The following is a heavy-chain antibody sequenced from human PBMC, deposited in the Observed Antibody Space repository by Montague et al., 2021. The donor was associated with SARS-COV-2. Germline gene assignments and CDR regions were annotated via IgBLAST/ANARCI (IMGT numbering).Heavy chain of an antibody. D-gene: IGHD3-22*01. CDR1: GGSISSGSYY. CDR3: ARVPPHYYDSSGYYSGAFDI. CDR2: IYTSGST. V-gene: IGHV4-61*02. Sequence: TLSLTCTVSGGSISSGSYYWSWIRQPAGKGLEWIGRIYTSGSTNYNPSLKSRVTISVDTSKNQFSLKLSSVTAADTAVYYCARVPPHYYDSSGYYSGAFDIWGQGTMVTVSS. J-gene: IGHJ3*02.